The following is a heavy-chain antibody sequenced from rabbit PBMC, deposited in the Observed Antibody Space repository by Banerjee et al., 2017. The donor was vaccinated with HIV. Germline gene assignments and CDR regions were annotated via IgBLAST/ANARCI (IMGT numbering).Heavy chain of an antibody. J-gene: IGHJ4*01. Sequence: QEQLEESGGDLVKPEGSLTLTCTASGFSFSSGHWICWVRQAPGKGLEWIGCIGTGSGNTAYASWAKGRFTISKTSSTTVTLQMTSLTAADTATYFCARGTNHYDLWGPGTLVTVS. CDR3: ARGTNHYDL. CDR1: GFSFSSGHW. V-gene: IGHV1S45*01. CDR2: IGTGSGNT. D-gene: IGHD1-1*01.